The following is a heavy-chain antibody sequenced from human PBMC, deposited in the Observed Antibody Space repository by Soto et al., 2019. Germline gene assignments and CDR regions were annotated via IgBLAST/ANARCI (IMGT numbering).Heavy chain of an antibody. D-gene: IGHD6-13*01. CDR3: AXDLPAADTGRYFDY. J-gene: IGHJ4*02. V-gene: IGHV3-66*01. Sequence: GGSLRLSCAASGFTVSSNYMSWIRQAPGKGLEWVSVIYSADTTYYADSVKGRFTISRDNSKNTMYLQMNSLRAEDTAVYYCAXDLPAADTGRYFDYWGQGTLVTVSS. CDR1: GFTVSSNY. CDR2: IYSADTT.